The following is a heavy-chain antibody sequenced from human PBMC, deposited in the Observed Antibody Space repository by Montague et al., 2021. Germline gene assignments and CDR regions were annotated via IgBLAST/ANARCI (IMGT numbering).Heavy chain of an antibody. V-gene: IGHV4-38-2*02. CDR1: PSLINSDYY. CDR2: ASHGGRT. J-gene: IGHJ6*03. CDR3: AREKDRYYYMDI. Sequence: SETLSLTCTVSPSLINSDYYWGWILQPPGKRLEWMGSASHGGRTYYNPSSKSRVTISVDTSNNHFSLKLRSVTAADTAMYYCAREKDRYYYMDIWGKGTTITVSS.